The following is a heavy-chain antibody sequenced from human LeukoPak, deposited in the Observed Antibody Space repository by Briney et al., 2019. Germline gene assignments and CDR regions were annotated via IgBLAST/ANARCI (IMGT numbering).Heavy chain of an antibody. J-gene: IGHJ4*02. D-gene: IGHD5-24*01. CDR2: IYRGGTI. V-gene: IGHV3-53*01. CDR1: GFTVSNNF. Sequence: GGSLKLSCAASGFTVSNNFMSWVRQAPGKGLEWVSVIYRGGTIYYADSVRGRFTISRDNSKNTLYLQMISLRAEDTAVYYCGGGDGHNHGDYCSEGTLVTVSS. CDR3: GGGDGHNHGDY.